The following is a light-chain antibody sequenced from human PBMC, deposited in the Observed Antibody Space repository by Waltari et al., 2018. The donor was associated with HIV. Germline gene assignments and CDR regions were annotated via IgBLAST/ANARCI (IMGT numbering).Light chain of an antibody. CDR3: QQYGTSPIT. CDR2: GAS. V-gene: IGKV3-20*01. J-gene: IGKJ5*01. CDR1: PSVSSSY. Sequence: EIVLTQSPGPLPLSPGERATLSCRASPSVSSSYLAWYQQKPGQAPRFLIYGASSRATGIPDRFTGSGSGTDFTLTISRLEPEDFAVYYCQQYGTSPITFGQGTRLEIK.